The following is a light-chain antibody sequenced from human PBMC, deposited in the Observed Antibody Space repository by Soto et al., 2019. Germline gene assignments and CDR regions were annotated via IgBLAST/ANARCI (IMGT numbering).Light chain of an antibody. CDR1: QTISSW. Sequence: DITLSHWTLSGSVGDKVTITCGASQTISSWLAWYQQKPGKAPKLLIYKASSLESGVPSRFSGSGSGTEFTLTRSSLQPDDFATYYCQLYNSYSSTFGRGTRLEIK. J-gene: IGKJ5*01. CDR2: KAS. CDR3: QLYNSYSST. V-gene: IGKV1-5*03.